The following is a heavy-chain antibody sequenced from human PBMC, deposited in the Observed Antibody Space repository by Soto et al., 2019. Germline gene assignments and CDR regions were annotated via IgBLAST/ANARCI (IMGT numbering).Heavy chain of an antibody. CDR3: ARVDYYDSSGYYGY. CDR1: GYTFTIYG. CDR2: ISGDNGNT. D-gene: IGHD3-22*01. V-gene: IGHV1-18*04. Sequence: QVQLVQSGAEVKKPGASVKVSCKASGYTFTIYGISWVRQAPGQGLEWMGWISGDNGNTDYAQNLQDRVTLTTDASTSSVYMELTSRRSDDTAVYYCARVDYYDSSGYYGYWGQGPLITVSS. J-gene: IGHJ4*02.